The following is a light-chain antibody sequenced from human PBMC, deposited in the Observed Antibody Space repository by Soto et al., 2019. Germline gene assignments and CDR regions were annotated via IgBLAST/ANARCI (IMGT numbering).Light chain of an antibody. V-gene: IGKV3D-15*01. CDR1: QSVSRN. Sequence: EIVMTQSPATLSVSPGERATLSCRASQSVSRNLAWYQQIPGQPPRLLIYGASTRATGIPARFSGSGSGTEFTLTISNLQSEDFAVYYCQQYNNWPPLTFGGGTKVEI. CDR2: GAS. CDR3: QQYNNWPPLT. J-gene: IGKJ4*01.